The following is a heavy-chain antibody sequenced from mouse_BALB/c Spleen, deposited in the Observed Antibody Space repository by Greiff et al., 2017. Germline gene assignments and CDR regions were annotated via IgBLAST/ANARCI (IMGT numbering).Heavy chain of an antibody. CDR2: INPNNGGT. V-gene: IGHV1-18*01. CDR1: GYTFTDYN. Sequence: EVQLQESGPELVKPGASVKIPCKASGYTFTDYNMDWVKQSHGKSLEWIGDINPNNGGTIYNQKFKGKATLTVDKSSCTAYMELRSLTSEDTAVYYCARGREKLAWFAYWGQGTLVTVSA. CDR3: ARGREKLAWFAY. J-gene: IGHJ3*01.